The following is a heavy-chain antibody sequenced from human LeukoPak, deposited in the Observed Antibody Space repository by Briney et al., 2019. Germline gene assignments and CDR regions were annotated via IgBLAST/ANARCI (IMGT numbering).Heavy chain of an antibody. Sequence: NPSETLSLTCAVYGGSFSGYYWSWIRQPPGKGLEWIGEINHSGSTNYNPSLKSRVTISVDTSKNQFSLKLSSVTAADTAVYYCARLKARITMVRGPRGYFDYWGQGTLVTVSS. CDR1: GGSFSGYY. D-gene: IGHD3-10*01. CDR2: INHSGST. CDR3: ARLKARITMVRGPRGYFDY. J-gene: IGHJ4*02. V-gene: IGHV4-34*01.